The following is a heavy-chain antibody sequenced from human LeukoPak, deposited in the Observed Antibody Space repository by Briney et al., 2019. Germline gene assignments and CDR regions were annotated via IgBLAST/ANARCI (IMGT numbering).Heavy chain of an antibody. CDR2: IYTSGST. D-gene: IGHD1-26*01. CDR3: ARGPGGSVGYFDY. Sequence: SETLSLTCTVSGGSISSGSYYWSWIRQPAGKGLEWIGRIYTSGSTNYNPSLKSRVTISVDTSKNQFSLKLSSVTAADTAVYYCARGPGGSVGYFDYWGQGTLVTVSS. V-gene: IGHV4-61*02. J-gene: IGHJ4*02. CDR1: GGSISSGSYY.